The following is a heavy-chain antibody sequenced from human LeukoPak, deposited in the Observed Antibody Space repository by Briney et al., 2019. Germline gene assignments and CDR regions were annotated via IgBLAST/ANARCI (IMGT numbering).Heavy chain of an antibody. CDR3: ARTVTSMYCSGGSCYSVPDY. D-gene: IGHD2-15*01. CDR1: GGSFSGYY. V-gene: IGHV4-34*01. Sequence: SETLSLTCAVYGGSFSGYYWSWIRQPPGKGLEWIGEINHSGSTNYNPSLKSRVTISVDTSKNQFSLKLSSVTAADTAVYYCARTVTSMYCSGGSCYSVPDYWGQGTLVTVSS. CDR2: INHSGST. J-gene: IGHJ4*02.